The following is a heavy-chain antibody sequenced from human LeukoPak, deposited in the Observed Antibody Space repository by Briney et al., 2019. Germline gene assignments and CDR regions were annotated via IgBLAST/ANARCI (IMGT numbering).Heavy chain of an antibody. Sequence: ASVKVSCKASGYTFTGYYMHWVRQAPGQGLEWMGWINPNSGGTNYAQKFQGRVTMTRDTSISTAYMELSRLRSDDTAVYYCAREISGAVANAFDIWGQGTMVTVSS. J-gene: IGHJ3*02. D-gene: IGHD6-19*01. CDR2: INPNSGGT. V-gene: IGHV1-2*02. CDR1: GYTFTGYY. CDR3: AREISGAVANAFDI.